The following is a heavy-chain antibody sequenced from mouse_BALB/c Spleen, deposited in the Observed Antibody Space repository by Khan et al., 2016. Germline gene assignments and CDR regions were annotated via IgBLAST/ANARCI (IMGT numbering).Heavy chain of an antibody. Sequence: VQLQQPGPGLVKPSQSLSLTCTVTGYSITSDYAWNWIRQFPGNKLEWMGYIRYSGSTSYNPSLKSRISITRDTSKNQFFLQLNSVPTEDTATYYCGYGSSYWYFDVWVAGTTVTVSS. D-gene: IGHD1-1*01. CDR1: GYSITSDYA. CDR2: IRYSGST. CDR3: GYGSSYWYFDV. J-gene: IGHJ1*01. V-gene: IGHV3-2*02.